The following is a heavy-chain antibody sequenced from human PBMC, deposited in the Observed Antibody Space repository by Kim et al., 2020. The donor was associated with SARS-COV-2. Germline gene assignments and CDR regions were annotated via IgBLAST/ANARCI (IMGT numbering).Heavy chain of an antibody. V-gene: IGHV1-8*01. J-gene: IGHJ4*02. Sequence: QKVQGRGTMTRNTSISTAYMELSSLRSEDTAVYYCARDYGSGSPDLGYWGQGTLVTVSS. CDR3: ARDYGSGSPDLGY. D-gene: IGHD3-10*01.